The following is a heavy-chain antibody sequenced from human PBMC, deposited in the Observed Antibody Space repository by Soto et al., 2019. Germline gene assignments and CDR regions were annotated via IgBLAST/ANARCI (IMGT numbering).Heavy chain of an antibody. Sequence: GGSLRLSCAASGFTFSSYWMSWVRQAPGKGLEWVANIKQDGSEKYYVDSVKGRFTISRDNAKNSLYLQMNSLRAEDTAVYYCARFYYDSSGYLPSPYYYYYGMHVWGQGTTVTSP. D-gene: IGHD3-22*01. CDR1: GFTFSSYW. CDR3: ARFYYDSSGYLPSPYYYYYGMHV. J-gene: IGHJ6*02. CDR2: IKQDGSEK. V-gene: IGHV3-7*04.